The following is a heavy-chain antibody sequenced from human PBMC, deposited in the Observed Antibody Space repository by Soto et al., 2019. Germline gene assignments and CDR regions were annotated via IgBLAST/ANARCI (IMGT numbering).Heavy chain of an antibody. V-gene: IGHV2-5*02. CDR1: GFSLSTSGVG. CDR2: IYWDDDK. J-gene: IGHJ2*01. D-gene: IGHD6-13*01. CDR3: AHRTIAAEDYWYFDL. Sequence: QITLKESGPTLVKPTQTLTLTCTFSGFSLSTSGVGVGWIRQPPGKALEWLALIYWDDDKRYSPSLKIRLTITKDTSKNQVVLTMTNMDPVDTATYYCAHRTIAAEDYWYFDLWGRGTLVTVSS.